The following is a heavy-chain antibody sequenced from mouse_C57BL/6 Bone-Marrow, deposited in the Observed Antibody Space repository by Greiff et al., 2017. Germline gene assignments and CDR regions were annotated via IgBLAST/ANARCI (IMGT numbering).Heavy chain of an antibody. Sequence: QVQLQQPGAELVKPGASVKMSCKASGYTFTSYWITWVKQRPGHGLEWIGDIYPGSGSTNYNEKFKSKATLTVDTSSSTAYMRLSSLTSEDSAVYYCANIYYDGYYAMEYWGRGTSVTVSS. CDR2: IYPGSGST. J-gene: IGHJ4*01. V-gene: IGHV1-55*01. D-gene: IGHD2-4*01. CDR1: GYTFTSYW. CDR3: ANIYYDGYYAMEY.